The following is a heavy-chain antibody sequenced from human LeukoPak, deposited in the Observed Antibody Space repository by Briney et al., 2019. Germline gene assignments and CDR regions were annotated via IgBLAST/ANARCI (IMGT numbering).Heavy chain of an antibody. J-gene: IGHJ3*02. V-gene: IGHV1-2*02. CDR2: ITCNSGGT. CDR3: AREYGSITMVI. CDR1: GYTFTGYY. D-gene: IGHD3-10*01. Sequence: ASVKVSCKASGYTFTGYYLHWVRQAPGQGLEWMGWITCNSGGTNYAQKFQGRVTMTRDTSISTAYMELSRLRSDDTAVYYCAREYGSITMVIWGQGTMVTVSS.